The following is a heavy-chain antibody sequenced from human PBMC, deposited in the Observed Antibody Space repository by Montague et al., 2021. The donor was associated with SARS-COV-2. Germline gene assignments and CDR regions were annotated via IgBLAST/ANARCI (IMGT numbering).Heavy chain of an antibody. CDR1: GDSTSCPNCY. V-gene: IGHV4-39*01. J-gene: IGHJ5*02. CDR2: IYNSGTT. CDR3: ARHRNYGDHSLDNWFHP. D-gene: IGHD4-17*01. Sequence: SETLSLTCTVSGDSTSCPNCYWGWIRQAPGKGLDWTGTIYNSGTTYYNPSLKSRLTISIDTSKNQFSLKLTSVTAAGTAVYYCARHRNYGDHSLDNWFHPWGQGTLVTVSS.